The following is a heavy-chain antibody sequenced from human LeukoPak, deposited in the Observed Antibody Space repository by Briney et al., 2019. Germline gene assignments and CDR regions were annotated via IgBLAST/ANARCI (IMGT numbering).Heavy chain of an antibody. Sequence: GGSLSLSCAASGFTFSSYWMHWVRQAPGKGLVWVSRIRTDGTITTYADSVKGRFSISRDNAKNTLYLQVNSLRVEDTAVYYCAREGTGSYMDVWGKGTTVTVSS. V-gene: IGHV3-74*03. CDR1: GFTFSSYW. J-gene: IGHJ6*03. CDR2: IRTDGTIT. CDR3: AREGTGSYMDV. D-gene: IGHD1/OR15-1a*01.